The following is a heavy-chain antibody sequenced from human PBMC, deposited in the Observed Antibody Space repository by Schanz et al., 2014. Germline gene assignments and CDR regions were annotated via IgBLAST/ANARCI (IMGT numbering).Heavy chain of an antibody. V-gene: IGHV3-30*02. J-gene: IGHJ4*02. Sequence: QLHLVESGGGVVQPGGSLELPWAGLGFTFRTFAIHWARQAPGKGMEWVAFIRYDGSKIYYADSVKGRFTISRDNPKNTLSLQMNSLRVEDTAVYYCARDLAFGGVYDRHSDSWGQGTLVTVSS. CDR1: GFTFRTFA. CDR2: IRYDGSKI. CDR3: ARDLAFGGVYDRHSDS. D-gene: IGHD3-16*01.